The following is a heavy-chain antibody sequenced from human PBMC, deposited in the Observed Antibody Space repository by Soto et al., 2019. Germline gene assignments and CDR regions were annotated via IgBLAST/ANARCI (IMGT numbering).Heavy chain of an antibody. Sequence: PSETLSLTCTVSGGSISSYYWSWIRQPPGKGLEWIGYIFYSGSTNYNPSLKSRVTISIDTSKNQFSLKLSSVTAADTAVYYCARQGYDRDYYYYYYMDVWGKGTTVTVSS. V-gene: IGHV4-59*08. CDR2: IFYSGST. CDR3: ARQGYDRDYYYYYYMDV. D-gene: IGHD3-9*01. CDR1: GGSISSYY. J-gene: IGHJ6*03.